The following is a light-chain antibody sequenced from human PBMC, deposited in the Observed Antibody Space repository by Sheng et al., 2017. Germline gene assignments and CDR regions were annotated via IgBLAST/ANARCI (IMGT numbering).Light chain of an antibody. CDR1: QSVSSN. CDR3: QQHAGSPPWT. V-gene: IGKV3-20*01. CDR2: GAS. J-gene: IGKJ1*01. Sequence: ETVMTQSPATLSVSPGERATLSCRASQSVSSNLAWYQQRPGQAPRLLIYGASSRATGIPDRFIGGGSGADFTLTISRLEPEDFAVYYCQQHAGSPPWTFGQGTKVEV.